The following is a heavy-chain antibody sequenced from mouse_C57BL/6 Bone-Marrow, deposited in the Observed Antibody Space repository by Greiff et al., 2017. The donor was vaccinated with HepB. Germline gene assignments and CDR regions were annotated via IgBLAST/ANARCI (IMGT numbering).Heavy chain of an antibody. CDR3: ARGNYYGRAWFAY. CDR1: GFTFSDYG. V-gene: IGHV5-17*01. D-gene: IGHD1-1*01. Sequence: EVKVEESGGGLVKPGGSLKLSCAASGFTFSDYGMHWVRQAPEKGLEWVAYISSGSSTIYYADTVKGRFTISRDNAKNTLFLQMTSLRSEDTAMYYCARGNYYGRAWFAYWGQGTLVTVSA. CDR2: ISSGSSTI. J-gene: IGHJ3*01.